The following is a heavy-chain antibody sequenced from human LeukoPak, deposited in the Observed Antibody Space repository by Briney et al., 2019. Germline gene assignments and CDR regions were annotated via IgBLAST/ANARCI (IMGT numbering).Heavy chain of an antibody. CDR2: INHSGST. CDR3: ARSYYDSSGYYYSYYYYYGMDV. Sequence: SETLSLTCAVYGGSFSGCYWSWIRQPPGKGLEWIGEINHSGSTNYNPSLKSRVTISVDTSKNQFSLKLSSVTAADTAVYYCARSYYDSSGYYYSYYYYYGMDVWGQGTTVTVSS. V-gene: IGHV4-34*01. J-gene: IGHJ6*02. D-gene: IGHD3-22*01. CDR1: GGSFSGCY.